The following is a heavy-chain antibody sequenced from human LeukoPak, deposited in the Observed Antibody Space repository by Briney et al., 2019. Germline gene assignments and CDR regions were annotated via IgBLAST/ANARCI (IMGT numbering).Heavy chain of an antibody. J-gene: IGHJ5*02. Sequence: SVKVSCKASGYTFTSYAISWVRQAPGQGLEWMGGIIPIFGTANYAQKFQGRVTITADESTSTAYMELSSLRSEDTAVYYCARDRGYSYGYFKFWFDPWGQGTLVTVSS. CDR2: IIPIFGTA. V-gene: IGHV1-69*13. CDR1: GYTFTSYA. D-gene: IGHD5-18*01. CDR3: ARDRGYSYGYFKFWFDP.